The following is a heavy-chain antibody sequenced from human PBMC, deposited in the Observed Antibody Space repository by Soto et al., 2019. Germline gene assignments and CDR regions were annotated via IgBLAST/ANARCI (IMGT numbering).Heavy chain of an antibody. D-gene: IGHD3-10*01. CDR3: ARGYGSGSYPYLQVDY. CDR2: IYSSGST. J-gene: IGHJ4*02. V-gene: IGHV4-59*01. CDR1: GGSIRSYY. Sequence: SETVSLTCTVSGGSIRSYYWSWIRQSPGKGLEWIGYIYSSGSTNYNPSLKSRVTISLDTSKNQFSLKLTSVTAADTAVYYCARGYGSGSYPYLQVDYWGQGTLVTVS.